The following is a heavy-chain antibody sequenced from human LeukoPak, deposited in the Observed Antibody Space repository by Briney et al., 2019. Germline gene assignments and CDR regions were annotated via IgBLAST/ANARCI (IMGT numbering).Heavy chain of an antibody. D-gene: IGHD3-22*01. CDR2: IRSKAYGGQT. V-gene: IGHV3-49*03. Sequence: GGSLRLSCTASGFTFGDYAMSWFRQAPGKGREWVGFIRSKAYGGQTEYAASVKGRFTISRDDSKSIAYLQMNSLKTEDTAVYYCTRGGGYYDSSGSASDFDYWGQGTLVTVSS. CDR1: GFTFGDYA. J-gene: IGHJ4*02. CDR3: TRGGGYYDSSGSASDFDY.